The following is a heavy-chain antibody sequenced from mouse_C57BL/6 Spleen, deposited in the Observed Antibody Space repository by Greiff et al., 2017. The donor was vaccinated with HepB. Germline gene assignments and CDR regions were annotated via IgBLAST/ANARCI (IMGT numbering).Heavy chain of an antibody. CDR3: TRAYGSFDY. D-gene: IGHD1-1*01. Sequence: EVQGVESGEGLVKPGGSLKLSCAASGFTFSSYAMSWVRQTPEKRLEWVAYISSGGDYIYYADTVKGRFTISKDNARNTLYLQMSSLKSEDTAMYYCTRAYGSFDYWGQGTTLTVSS. CDR1: GFTFSSYA. J-gene: IGHJ2*01. CDR2: ISSGGDYI. V-gene: IGHV5-9-1*02.